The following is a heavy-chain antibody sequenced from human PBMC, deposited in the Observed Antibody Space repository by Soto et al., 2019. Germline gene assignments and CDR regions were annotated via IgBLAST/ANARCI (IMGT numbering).Heavy chain of an antibody. D-gene: IGHD3-22*01. CDR3: ARVVVVIPPGYYYAMDV. J-gene: IGHJ6*02. CDR2: ISSSSSTI. V-gene: IGHV3-48*02. CDR1: GFTFSSYS. Sequence: GGSLRLSCAASGFTFSSYSMNWVRQAPGKGLEWVSYISSSSSTIYYADSVKGRFTISRDNAKNSLFLQMNSLRDEDTAVYYCARVVVVIPPGYYYAMDVWGQGTTVTVSS.